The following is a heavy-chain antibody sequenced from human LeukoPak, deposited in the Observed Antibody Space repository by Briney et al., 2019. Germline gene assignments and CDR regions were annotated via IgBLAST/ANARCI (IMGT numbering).Heavy chain of an antibody. CDR1: GGTFPSHT. J-gene: IGHJ5*02. CDR3: ARVNLRGSNYNWFDP. CDR2: ITPVINTA. V-gene: IGHV1-69*08. Sequence: ASVKVSCKTSGGTFPSHTFSWVRQAPGQGLEWMGKITPVINTANYAQTFQGRVSIYADRYTTTVYMDLSGLRPDDTAVYYCARVNLRGSNYNWFDPWGQGTPVTVAS. D-gene: IGHD1-26*01.